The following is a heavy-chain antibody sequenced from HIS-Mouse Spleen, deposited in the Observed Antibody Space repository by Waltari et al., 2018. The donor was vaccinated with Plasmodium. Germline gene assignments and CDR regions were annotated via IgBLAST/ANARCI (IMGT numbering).Heavy chain of an antibody. Sequence: QVQLVQSGAEVKKPGASVKVSCKASGYTFTGYYMHWVRQAPGQGLEWMGWINPNSGGTKYAQKFQGRVTMTRDTSISTAYMELGRLGSGDTAVYYCARVLGYKAAAGTFVEYFQHWGQGTLVTVSS. D-gene: IGHD6-13*01. CDR3: ARVLGYKAAAGTFVEYFQH. J-gene: IGHJ1*01. CDR2: INPNSGGT. V-gene: IGHV1-2*02. CDR1: GYTFTGYY.